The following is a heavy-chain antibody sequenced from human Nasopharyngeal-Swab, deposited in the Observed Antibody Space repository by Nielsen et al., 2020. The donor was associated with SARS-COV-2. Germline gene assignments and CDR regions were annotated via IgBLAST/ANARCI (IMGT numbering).Heavy chain of an antibody. CDR1: GFTFSSYE. J-gene: IGHJ6*02. Sequence: GGSLRLSCAASGFTFSSYEMNWVRQAPGKGLEWVSYISSSGSTIYYADSVKGRFTISRDNAKNSLYLQMNSLRAEDTAAYYCAIRGYGSGSYRLYYYYGMDVWGQGTTVTVSS. D-gene: IGHD3-10*01. V-gene: IGHV3-48*03. CDR3: AIRGYGSGSYRLYYYYGMDV. CDR2: ISSSGSTI.